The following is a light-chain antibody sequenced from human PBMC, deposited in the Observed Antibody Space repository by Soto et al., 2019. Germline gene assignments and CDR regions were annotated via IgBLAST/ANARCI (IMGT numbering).Light chain of an antibody. CDR1: SSDVGGYNY. CDR2: EVS. V-gene: IGLV2-14*01. CDR3: SSYTGSSTPVV. Sequence: QSALTQPASVSGSPGQSITMPCTGTSSDVGGYNYVSWYQQHPNKAPRLIIYEVSNRPSGVSNRFSGSKSGNTASLTISGLQAEDEADYYCSSYTGSSTPVVFGGGTKLTVL. J-gene: IGLJ3*02.